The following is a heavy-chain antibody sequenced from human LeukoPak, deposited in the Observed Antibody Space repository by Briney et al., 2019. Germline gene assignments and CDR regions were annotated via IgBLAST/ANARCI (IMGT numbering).Heavy chain of an antibody. CDR1: GYSFTSYY. CDR3: AKDLRWDHPGLDP. Sequence: AASVKVSCKASGYSFTSYYIHWVRQAPGQGHESMGIINPGGGSTSYAQKFQDRVTMTRDTSTSTVYMELNSLRSEDTAVYYCAKDLRWDHPGLDPWGQGTLVIVSS. D-gene: IGHD4-23*01. V-gene: IGHV1-46*01. J-gene: IGHJ5*02. CDR2: INPGGGST.